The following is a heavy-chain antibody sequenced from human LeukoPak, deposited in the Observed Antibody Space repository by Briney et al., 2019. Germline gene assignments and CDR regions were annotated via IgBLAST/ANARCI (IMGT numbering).Heavy chain of an antibody. D-gene: IGHD3-10*02. J-gene: IGHJ6*04. CDR3: AELGITMIGGV. V-gene: IGHV3-48*03. CDR1: GFTFGDYA. CDR2: ISSSGSTI. Sequence: GGSLRLSCTASGFTFGDYAMTWVGQAPGKGLEWVSYISSSGSTIYYADSVKGRFTISRDNAKNSLYLQMNSLRAEDTAVYYCAELGITMIGGVWGKGTTVTISS.